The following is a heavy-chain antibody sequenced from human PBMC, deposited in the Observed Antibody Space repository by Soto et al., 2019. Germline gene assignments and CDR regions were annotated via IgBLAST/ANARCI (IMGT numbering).Heavy chain of an antibody. CDR1: GYTFTSYA. V-gene: IGHV1-3*01. D-gene: IGHD6-13*01. J-gene: IGHJ4*02. Sequence: ASVKVSCKAPGYTFTSYAIHWVRQAPGQRLEWMGWINAGNGNTKYSQRFQGRVTITRDTSASTAYMELSSMRSEDTAVYYCARVQSGSSWGYYFDCWGQGALVTV. CDR3: ARVQSGSSWGYYFDC. CDR2: INAGNGNT.